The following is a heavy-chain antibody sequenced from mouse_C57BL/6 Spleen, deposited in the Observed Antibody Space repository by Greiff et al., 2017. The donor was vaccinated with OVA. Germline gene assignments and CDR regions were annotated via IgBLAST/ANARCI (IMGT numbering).Heavy chain of an antibody. D-gene: IGHD1-1*01. V-gene: IGHV1-42*01. CDR1: GYSFTGYY. CDR3: ARGYGSSYGYFDV. Sequence: DVQLQESGPELVKPGASVKISCKASGYSFTGYYMNWVKQSPEKSLEWIGEINPSTGGTTYNQKFKAKATLTVDKSSSTAYMQLKSLTSEDSAVYYCARGYGSSYGYFDVWGTGTTVTVSS. J-gene: IGHJ1*03. CDR2: INPSTGGT.